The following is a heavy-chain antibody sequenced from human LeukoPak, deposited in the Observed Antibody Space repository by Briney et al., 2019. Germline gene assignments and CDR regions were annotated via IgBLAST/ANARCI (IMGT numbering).Heavy chain of an antibody. J-gene: IGHJ6*03. CDR1: GGSISSYY. Sequence: PSQTLSLTCTVSGGSISSYYWSWIRQPPGKGLEWIGYIYYSGSTNYNPSLKSRVTISVDTSKNQFSLKLSSVTAADTAVYYCARDPQLELRPPDYYYYMDVWGKGTTVTVSS. D-gene: IGHD1-7*01. CDR2: IYYSGST. CDR3: ARDPQLELRPPDYYYYMDV. V-gene: IGHV4-59*12.